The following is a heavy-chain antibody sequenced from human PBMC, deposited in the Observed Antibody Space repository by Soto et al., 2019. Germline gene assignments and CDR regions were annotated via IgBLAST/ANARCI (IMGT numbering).Heavy chain of an antibody. CDR3: ARGRRNCISTSCQYYFDY. D-gene: IGHD2-2*01. V-gene: IGHV1-8*02. CDR1: GYTFTSYD. Sequence: ASVKVSCKASGYTFTSYDINWVRQATGQGLEWMGWMNPNSGNTGYAQKFQGRVTMTRNTSISTAYMELSSLRSEDTAVYYCARGRRNCISTSCQYYFDYWGQGTLVTVSS. J-gene: IGHJ4*02. CDR2: MNPNSGNT.